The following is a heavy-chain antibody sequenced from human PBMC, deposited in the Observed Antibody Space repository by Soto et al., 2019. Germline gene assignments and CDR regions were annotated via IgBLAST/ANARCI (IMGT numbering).Heavy chain of an antibody. V-gene: IGHV1-8*01. D-gene: IGHD2-2*01. CDR1: GYTFTSYD. Sequence: ASLKVSCKASGYTFTSYDINWVRQATGQGLEWMGWMNPNSGNTGYAQKFQGRVTMTRNTSISTAYMELSSLRSEDTAVYYCARAPRDIVVVPAARGSNWFDPWGHGTLVTVSS. CDR3: ARAPRDIVVVPAARGSNWFDP. CDR2: MNPNSGNT. J-gene: IGHJ5*02.